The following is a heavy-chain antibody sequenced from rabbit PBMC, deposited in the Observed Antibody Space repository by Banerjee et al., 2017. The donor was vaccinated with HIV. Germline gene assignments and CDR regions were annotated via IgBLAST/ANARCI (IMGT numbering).Heavy chain of an antibody. CDR1: GFSFSSGYD. J-gene: IGHJ4*01. CDR3: TRDLGSYAFNL. V-gene: IGHV1S45*01. D-gene: IGHD5-1*01. Sequence: QEQLVEYGGDLVQPGGSLTLTCTASGFSFSSGYDMCWVRQAPGKGLEWIACIYAGSSGGTYYASWAKGRFTISKTSSTTVTLQMTSLTAADTATYFCTRDLGSYAFNLWGQGTLVTVS. CDR2: IYAGSSGGT.